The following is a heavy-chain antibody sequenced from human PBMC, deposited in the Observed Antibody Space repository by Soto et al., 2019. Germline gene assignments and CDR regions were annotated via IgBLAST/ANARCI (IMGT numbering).Heavy chain of an antibody. CDR1: VFTFRNYD. CDR3: AKDSGQLPTYLDY. V-gene: IGHV3-30*18. Sequence: WWSLRLSCSASVFTFRNYDMHWCRQAPGKGLEWVTVISFDGTNKYYADSVKGRFTIARDNSQNTVYLQLNSLRPEDTAVYYCAKDSGQLPTYLDYWGQGTLVTVSS. J-gene: IGHJ4*02. D-gene: IGHD2-2*01. CDR2: ISFDGTNK.